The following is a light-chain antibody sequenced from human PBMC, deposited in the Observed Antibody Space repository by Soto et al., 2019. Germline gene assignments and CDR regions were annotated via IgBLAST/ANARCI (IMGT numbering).Light chain of an antibody. J-gene: IGKJ5*01. CDR1: QGIKNW. CDR3: QQAASFPIT. CDR2: TGS. Sequence: DIQMTQSPSYVSASVGDIVTITCRASQGIKNWLAWYQQKPGKAPNLLIYTGSSLQSGVPSRFCGSGSGTDFTLTINSLQPEDFATYYCQQAASFPITCGQGTRREIK. V-gene: IGKV1-12*01.